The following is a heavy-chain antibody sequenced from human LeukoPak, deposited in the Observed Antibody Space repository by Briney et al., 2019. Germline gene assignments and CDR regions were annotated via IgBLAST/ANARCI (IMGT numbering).Heavy chain of an antibody. CDR2: ISYSGST. D-gene: IGHD2-8*01. CDR3: ARSPGGVNNWFDP. J-gene: IGHJ5*02. CDR1: GGSISSSSYY. V-gene: IGHV4-39*07. Sequence: SETLSLTCTVSGGSISSSSYYWGWIRQPPGKGLEWIGSISYSGSTYYNPSLKSRVTISVDTSKNQFSLKLSSVTAADTAVYYCARSPGGVNNWFDPWGQGTLVTVSS.